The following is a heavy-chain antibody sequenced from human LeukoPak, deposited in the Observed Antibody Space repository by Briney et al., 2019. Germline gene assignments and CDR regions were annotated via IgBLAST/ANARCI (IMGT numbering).Heavy chain of an antibody. CDR2: INRGGNT. Sequence: PGGSLRLSCAASGFTVSSNHMSWVRQAPGKGLGWVSLINRGGNTYYADSVKGRFTISRDNSKNTLYLQMNGLRAEDTAVYYCASRRLYYYDSSGINGYYFDYWGQGTLVTVSS. V-gene: IGHV3-66*01. D-gene: IGHD3-22*01. CDR1: GFTVSSNH. CDR3: ASRRLYYYDSSGINGYYFDY. J-gene: IGHJ4*02.